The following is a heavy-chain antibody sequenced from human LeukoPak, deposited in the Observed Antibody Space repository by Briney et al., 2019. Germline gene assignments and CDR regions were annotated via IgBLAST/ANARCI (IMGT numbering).Heavy chain of an antibody. V-gene: IGHV4-39*01. CDR3: ARHHSLDYDILTGHFDH. CDR1: GGSISSSDYY. Sequence: SETLSLTCTVSGGSISSSDYYWGWIRQPPGKGLEWIGSIDYSGNTYYNPSLMRRVTISVDTSKDQFSLRLTSVTAADRPVYYCARHHSLDYDILTGHFDHWGQGTVVTVSS. J-gene: IGHJ4*02. CDR2: IDYSGNT. D-gene: IGHD3-9*01.